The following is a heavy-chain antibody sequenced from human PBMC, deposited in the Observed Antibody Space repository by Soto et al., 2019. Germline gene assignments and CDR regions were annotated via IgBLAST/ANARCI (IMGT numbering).Heavy chain of an antibody. V-gene: IGHV3-23*01. Sequence: EVQLLESGGGLVQPGGSLRLSCAASGFTFGIYAMTWVRQAPGKGLEWVSTVSGTGGSTFYADSVKGRFTISRDNSKNTLYVQMNSLRAEDTAIYFCAKDLSSYYYFDFWGQGTLVTVSS. J-gene: IGHJ4*02. CDR2: VSGTGGST. D-gene: IGHD2-15*01. CDR3: AKDLSSYYYFDF. CDR1: GFTFGIYA.